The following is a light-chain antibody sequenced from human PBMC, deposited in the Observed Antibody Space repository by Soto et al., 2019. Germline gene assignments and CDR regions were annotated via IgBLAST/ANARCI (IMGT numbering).Light chain of an antibody. CDR3: CSYAGTYTFYV. Sequence: QSALTQPRSVSGSPGQSVTISCTGTSSDVGGYDYVSWYQQHPGKAPKLMIYDVIKRPSGVPDRFSGSRSGNTASLTISGLQAEDDADYYCCSYAGTYTFYVFGTGTKLTVL. J-gene: IGLJ1*01. V-gene: IGLV2-11*01. CDR2: DVI. CDR1: SSDVGGYDY.